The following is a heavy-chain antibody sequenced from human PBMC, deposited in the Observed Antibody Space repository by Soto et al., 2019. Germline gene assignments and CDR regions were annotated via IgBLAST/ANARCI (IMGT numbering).Heavy chain of an antibody. CDR2: IDHSGRT. D-gene: IGHD1-26*01. J-gene: IGHJ4*02. V-gene: IGHV4-4*02. CDR1: GVSISNGDW. Sequence: QVQLEESGPGLVKPSGTLSLTCTVSGVSISNGDWWYWVRQPPREGLEWMREIDHSGRTKYNPSLKSRVTLSVDRCNNRFSLKVSSLTAADTAVGYCASWEASVISSFDSWGQGTLVTVSS. CDR3: ASWEASVISSFDS.